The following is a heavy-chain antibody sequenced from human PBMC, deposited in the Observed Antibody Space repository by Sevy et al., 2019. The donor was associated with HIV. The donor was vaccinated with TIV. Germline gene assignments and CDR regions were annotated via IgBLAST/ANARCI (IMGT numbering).Heavy chain of an antibody. J-gene: IGHJ4*02. Sequence: GGSLRLSCTASGFTFGDYCMSWVRQAPGKGLEWVAFLKSDVYGGTVDHAASVRGRFVISRDDSKTIAYLQMNDLKTEDTGVYYCTRWKAAQSIFDYWGQGAPVTVSS. V-gene: IGHV3-49*04. D-gene: IGHD6-13*01. CDR1: GFTFGDYC. CDR2: LKSDVYGGTV. CDR3: TRWKAAQSIFDY.